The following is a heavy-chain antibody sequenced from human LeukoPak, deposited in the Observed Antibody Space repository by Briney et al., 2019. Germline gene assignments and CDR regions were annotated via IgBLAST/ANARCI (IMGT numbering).Heavy chain of an antibody. D-gene: IGHD3-22*01. CDR3: ARGGYYYDSSGYFPSMDV. CDR2: IYYSGST. CDR1: GGSISGTSYY. J-gene: IGHJ6*03. V-gene: IGHV4-39*07. Sequence: SETLSLTCTVSGGSISGTSYYWGWIRQPPGKGLEWIGSIYYSGSTYYNPSLKSRVTISVDTSKNQFSLKLSSVTAADMAVYYCARGGYYYDSSGYFPSMDVWGKGTTVTVSS.